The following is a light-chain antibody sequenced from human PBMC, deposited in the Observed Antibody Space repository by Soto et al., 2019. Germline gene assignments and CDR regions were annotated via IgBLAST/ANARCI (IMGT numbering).Light chain of an antibody. CDR3: QQYNNWTPWT. CDR1: ESVGSH. CDR2: GVS. Sequence: DTVMTQSPATLSVSPGETATLSCRASESVGSHLAWYPQKAGQAPRLLSYGVSTWATGIPARFRGSGSETDFTLTIRSLQSEDSAIYYWQQYNNWTPWTFGQGTKVEI. V-gene: IGKV3-15*01. J-gene: IGKJ1*01.